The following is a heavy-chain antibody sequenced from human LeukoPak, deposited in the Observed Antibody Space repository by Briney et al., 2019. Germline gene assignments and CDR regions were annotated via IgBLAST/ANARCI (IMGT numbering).Heavy chain of an antibody. CDR1: GFTFSSYW. V-gene: IGHV3-7*01. Sequence: PGGSLRLSCAASGFTFSSYWMNWVRQAPGKGLEGGANIKQDGSEKNYVDFVKGRFTISRDNAKNSLDLQMNSLRAEDTAMYYCARARGDGYQWYFDLWGRGTLVTVSS. CDR2: IKQDGSEK. CDR3: ARARGDGYQWYFDL. D-gene: IGHD5-24*01. J-gene: IGHJ2*01.